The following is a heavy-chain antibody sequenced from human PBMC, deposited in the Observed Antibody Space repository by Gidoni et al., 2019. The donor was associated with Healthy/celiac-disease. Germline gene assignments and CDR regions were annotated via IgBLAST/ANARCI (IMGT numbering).Heavy chain of an antibody. CDR1: GFTFDDSA. V-gene: IGHV3-9*01. D-gene: IGHD4-17*01. CDR3: AKDKGEYGDYGPVYDY. J-gene: IGHJ4*02. Sequence: EVQLVESGGGLVQPGRSLRLSCAASGFTFDDSAMHWVRQAPGKGLGWVSGISWNSGSIGYADSVKGRFTISRDNAKNSLYLQMNSLRAEDTALYYCAKDKGEYGDYGPVYDYWGQGTLVTVSS. CDR2: ISWNSGSI.